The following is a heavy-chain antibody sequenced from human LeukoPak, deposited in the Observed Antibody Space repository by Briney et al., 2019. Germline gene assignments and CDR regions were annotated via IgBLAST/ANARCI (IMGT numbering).Heavy chain of an antibody. CDR2: IYTSGST. CDR1: GGSISSYY. J-gene: IGHJ4*02. Sequence: SETLSLTCTVSGGSISSYYWSWIRQPAGKGLEWIGRIYTSGSTNYNPSLKSRVTISVDTSKNQFSLELSSVTAADTAVYYCARDNSYYYGSGSYSVDYWGQGTLVTVSS. CDR3: ARDNSYYYGSGSYSVDY. V-gene: IGHV4-4*07. D-gene: IGHD3-10*01.